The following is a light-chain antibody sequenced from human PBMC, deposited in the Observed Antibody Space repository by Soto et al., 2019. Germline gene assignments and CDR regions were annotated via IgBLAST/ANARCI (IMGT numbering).Light chain of an antibody. V-gene: IGKV4-1*01. Sequence: DIVMTQSPDSLTVSLGERATINCKSSQTVLSSSNNRNYLAWYQQKPGQPPTLLLYCASTRESGVPDRFSGSGSGADFTLTISRLQAEDVAVYYCHQYYTTPQTFGQGTKVEIK. CDR1: QTVLSSSNNRNY. J-gene: IGKJ1*01. CDR3: HQYYTTPQT. CDR2: CAS.